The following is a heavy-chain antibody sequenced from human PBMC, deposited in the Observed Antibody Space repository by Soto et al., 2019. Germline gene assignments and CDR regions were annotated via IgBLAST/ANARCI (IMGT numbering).Heavy chain of an antibody. CDR1: GFTLSSYW. V-gene: IGHV3-74*01. CDR2: INSDGSDT. CDR3: VRPIFGVVIGY. J-gene: IGHJ4*02. D-gene: IGHD3-3*01. Sequence: GGCMRLSWAASGFTLSSYWMHWVRQTPGKGLVWVSRINSDGSDTTYADSVKGRFTISRDNAKNTLYLQMNSLRAEDTAVYYCVRPIFGVVIGYWGQGTLVTVSS.